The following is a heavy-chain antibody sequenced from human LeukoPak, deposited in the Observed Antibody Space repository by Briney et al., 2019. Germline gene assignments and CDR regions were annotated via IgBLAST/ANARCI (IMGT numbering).Heavy chain of an antibody. Sequence: PGGSLRLSCAASGFTFSNYEMNWVRQAPGKGLEWVSYISSTGSTIYYADSLRGRFTISRDNAKNSLYLQMNSLRAEDTAVYYCARVGDILVAPPYYYYMDVWGKGTTVTISS. CDR2: ISSTGSTI. CDR3: ARVGDILVAPPYYYYMDV. CDR1: GFTFSNYE. V-gene: IGHV3-48*03. D-gene: IGHD2-2*01. J-gene: IGHJ6*03.